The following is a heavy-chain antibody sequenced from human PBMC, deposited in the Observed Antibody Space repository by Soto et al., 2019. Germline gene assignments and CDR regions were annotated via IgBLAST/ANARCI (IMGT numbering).Heavy chain of an antibody. CDR3: ARDLAVAGSVGY. V-gene: IGHV1-3*01. Sequence: QVQLVQSGAEVKKPGASVKVSCKASGYTFTSYAMHWVRQAPGQRLEWMGWINAGNGNTKYSQKIQGRVTITRDTSASTAYMELSSLRSEDTAVYYCARDLAVAGSVGYWGQGTLVTVSS. D-gene: IGHD6-19*01. CDR2: INAGNGNT. CDR1: GYTFTSYA. J-gene: IGHJ4*02.